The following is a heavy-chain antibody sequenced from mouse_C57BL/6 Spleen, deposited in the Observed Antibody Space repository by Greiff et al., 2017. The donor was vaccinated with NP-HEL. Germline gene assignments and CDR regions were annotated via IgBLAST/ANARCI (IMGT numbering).Heavy chain of an antibody. D-gene: IGHD2-4*01. CDR3: ARSSYYYYDDFDY. V-gene: IGHV1-82*01. J-gene: IGHJ2*01. Sequence: VQLQQSGPELVKPGASVKISCKASGYAFSSSWMNWVKQRPGKGLEWIGRIYPGDGDTNYNGKFKGKATLTADKSSSTAYMQLSSLTSEDSAVYFCARSSYYYYDDFDYWGQGTTLTVAS. CDR1: GYAFSSSW. CDR2: IYPGDGDT.